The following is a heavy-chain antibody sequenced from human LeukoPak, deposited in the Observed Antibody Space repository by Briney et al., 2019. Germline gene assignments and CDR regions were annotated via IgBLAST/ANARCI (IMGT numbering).Heavy chain of an antibody. V-gene: IGHV1-8*01. CDR1: GYTFTSYD. J-gene: IGHJ4*02. Sequence: ASVKVSCKASGYTFTSYDINWVRQATGQGLEWMGWMNPNSGNTGYAQKFQGRVTMTRNTSISTAYMELSCLRSEDTAVYYCARRPSKYYVILTGYYRSEFDYWGQGTLVTVSS. D-gene: IGHD3-9*01. CDR3: ARRPSKYYVILTGYYRSEFDY. CDR2: MNPNSGNT.